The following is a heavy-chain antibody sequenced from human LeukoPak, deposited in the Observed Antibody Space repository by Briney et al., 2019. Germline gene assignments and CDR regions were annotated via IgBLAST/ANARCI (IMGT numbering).Heavy chain of an antibody. CDR1: GYTFTSYD. D-gene: IGHD3-22*01. CDR2: MNPNSGNT. J-gene: IGHJ4*02. Sequence: ASVKVSCKASGYTFTSYDINWVRQATGQGLEWMGWMNPNSGNTGYAQKFQGRVTMTRNTSISTAYMELSSLRSEDTAVYYCARGVSGYYEPSFDYWGQGTLVTVSS. V-gene: IGHV1-8*01. CDR3: ARGVSGYYEPSFDY.